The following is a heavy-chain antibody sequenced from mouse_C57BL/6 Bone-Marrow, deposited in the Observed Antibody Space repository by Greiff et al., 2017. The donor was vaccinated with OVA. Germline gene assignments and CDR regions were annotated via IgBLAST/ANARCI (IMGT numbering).Heavy chain of an antibody. V-gene: IGHV1-82*01. CDR2: IYPGDGDT. CDR3: ARSPITTVAPYYSDY. Sequence: QVHVKQSGPELVKPGASVKISCKASGYAFSSSWMNWVKQRPGKGLEWIGRIYPGDGDTNYNGKFKGKAPLTADKSSSTAYMQLSSLTSEDSAVYFCARSPITTVAPYYSDYWGQGTTLTVSS. J-gene: IGHJ2*01. D-gene: IGHD1-1*01. CDR1: GYAFSSSW.